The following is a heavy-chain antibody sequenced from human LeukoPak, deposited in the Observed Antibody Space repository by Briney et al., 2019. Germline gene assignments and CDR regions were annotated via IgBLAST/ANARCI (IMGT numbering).Heavy chain of an antibody. V-gene: IGHV3-21*01. CDR2: ISTSSSYI. CDR3: ARECGGSSPDWFDP. D-gene: IGHD6-13*01. J-gene: IGHJ5*02. Sequence: GGSLRLSCAASGFTFSCYSMNWVRQAPGKGLEWVSFISTSSSYIHNADSVKGRFTISRDNAKNSLYLQMNSLRAEDTAVYYCARECGGSSPDWFDPWGQGTLVTVSS. CDR1: GFTFSCYS.